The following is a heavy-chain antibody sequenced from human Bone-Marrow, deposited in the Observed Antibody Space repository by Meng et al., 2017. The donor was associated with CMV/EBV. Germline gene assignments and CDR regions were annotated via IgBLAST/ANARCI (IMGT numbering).Heavy chain of an antibody. CDR3: ARRSRYGSGWYVDY. V-gene: IGHV4-59*12. CDR2: IYYSGST. J-gene: IGHJ4*02. D-gene: IGHD6-19*01. Sequence: SETLSLTCTVSGGSISSYYWSWIRQPPGKGLEWIGYIYYSGSTNYNPSLKSRVTISVDTSKNQFSLKVRSVTAADTAVYYCARRSRYGSGWYVDYWGQGTLVTGSS. CDR1: GGSISSYY.